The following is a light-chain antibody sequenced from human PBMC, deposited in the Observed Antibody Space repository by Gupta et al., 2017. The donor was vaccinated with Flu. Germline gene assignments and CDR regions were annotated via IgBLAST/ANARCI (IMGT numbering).Light chain of an antibody. J-gene: IGKJ4*01. CDR3: QRYNRFST. V-gene: IGKV1-5*03. CDR2: KAS. CDR1: QSVRSW. Sequence: SPSSLSASVGVRVTITCQASQSVRSWLAWYQLKPGNATRLLIYKASNLASGVPTRFSGGGSETEFTLTIASLQPDDSATYYCQRYNRFSTFGGGTKVEIK.